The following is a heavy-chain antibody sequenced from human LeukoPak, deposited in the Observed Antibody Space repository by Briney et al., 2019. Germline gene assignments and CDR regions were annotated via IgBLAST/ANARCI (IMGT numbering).Heavy chain of an antibody. CDR2: ISSSGSTI. CDR1: GFTFSSYE. J-gene: IGHJ4*02. V-gene: IGHV3-48*03. D-gene: IGHD3-9*01. CDR3: AKVRLRYFDWSTYFDS. Sequence: GGSLRLSCAASGFTFSSYEMNWVRQAPGKGLEWVSYISSSGSTIYYADSVKGRFTISRDNAKNSLYLQMNSLRAEDTAVYYCAKVRLRYFDWSTYFDSWGQGTLVTVSS.